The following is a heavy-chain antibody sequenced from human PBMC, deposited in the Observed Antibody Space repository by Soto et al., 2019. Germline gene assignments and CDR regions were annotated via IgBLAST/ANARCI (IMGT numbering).Heavy chain of an antibody. Sequence: SETLSLTCTFSGGSISSYYWSWIRQPPGKGLEWIGYIYYSGSTNYNPSLKSRVTISVDTSKNQFSLKLSSVTAADTAVYYCARDLEEYGMDVWGQGTTVTVSS. V-gene: IGHV4-59*01. CDR3: ARDLEEYGMDV. CDR1: GGSISSYY. J-gene: IGHJ6*02. CDR2: IYYSGST.